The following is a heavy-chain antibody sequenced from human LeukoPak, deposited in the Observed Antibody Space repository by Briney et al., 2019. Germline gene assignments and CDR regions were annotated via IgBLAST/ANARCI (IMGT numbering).Heavy chain of an antibody. CDR3: AKAGSGWYNFDY. CDR2: ISGSGGGT. CDR1: GFAFSNYA. V-gene: IGHV3-23*01. D-gene: IGHD6-19*01. J-gene: IGHJ4*02. Sequence: GGSLRLSCAASGFAFSNYAMSWVRQAPGKGLEWVSGISGSGGGTYYADSVKGRFTISRDNSKNTPFLQMNSLRAEDTAVYYCAKAGSGWYNFDYWGQGTLVTVSS.